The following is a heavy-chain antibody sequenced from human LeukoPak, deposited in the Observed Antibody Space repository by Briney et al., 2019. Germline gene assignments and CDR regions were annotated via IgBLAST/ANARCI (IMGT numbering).Heavy chain of an antibody. CDR1: GYSFTNYL. D-gene: IGHD3-22*01. CDR2: IYPDVSES. J-gene: IGHJ4*02. CDR3: ARSRDSSGYYYLI. Sequence: GESLKISCEASGYSFTNYLTGWVRQMTGKCLEWMGIIYPDVSESKSCPSFQRQVTISADKSISTAYLQWSSLKASDTAMYYCARSRDSSGYYYLIWGQGPLVTVS. V-gene: IGHV5-51*01.